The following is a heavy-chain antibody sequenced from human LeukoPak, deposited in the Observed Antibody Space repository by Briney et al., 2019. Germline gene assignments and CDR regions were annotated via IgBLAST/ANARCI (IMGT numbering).Heavy chain of an antibody. J-gene: IGHJ4*02. V-gene: IGHV3-23*01. CDR1: GFTFTSYS. CDR3: AKKAQYNGNHPLDY. CDR2: TSDRGDYT. Sequence: GGSLRLSCAASGFTFTSYSMSWVRQAPGKGLEWVSGTSDRGDYTYYADSVKGRFTISRDNSKNTLYLQMNSLRAEDTALYFCAKKAQYNGNHPLDYWGQGTLVAVSS. D-gene: IGHD1-14*01.